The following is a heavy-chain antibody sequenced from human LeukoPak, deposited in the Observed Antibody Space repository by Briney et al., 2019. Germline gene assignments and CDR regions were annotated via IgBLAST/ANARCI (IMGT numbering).Heavy chain of an antibody. CDR1: GGSISSGSYY. V-gene: IGHV4-61*02. CDR2: IYTSGST. D-gene: IGHD3-16*01. J-gene: IGHJ4*02. Sequence: SETLSLTCTVSGGSISSGSYYWSWIRQPAGKGLEWIGRIYTSGSTNYNPSLKSRVTISVDTSKNQFSLRLSSVTAADTAVYYCARFGEYFTFDYWGQGTLVTVSS. CDR3: ARFGEYFTFDY.